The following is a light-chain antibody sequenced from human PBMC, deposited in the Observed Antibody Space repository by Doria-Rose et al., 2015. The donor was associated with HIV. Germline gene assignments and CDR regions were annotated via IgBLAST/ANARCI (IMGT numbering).Light chain of an antibody. V-gene: IGLV1-40*01. CDR2: GNT. CDR1: SSNIGAGFD. J-gene: IGLJ1*01. Sequence: QSVLTQPPSVSGAPGQRVAISCTGGSSNIGAGFDVNWYQQFPGTAPQLLIHGNTNRHSGVPDRFSGSQSSTSDSLAISGLRAEDEADYYCQSYDSRLSVYVFGTGTKVTVL. CDR3: QSYDSRLSVYV.